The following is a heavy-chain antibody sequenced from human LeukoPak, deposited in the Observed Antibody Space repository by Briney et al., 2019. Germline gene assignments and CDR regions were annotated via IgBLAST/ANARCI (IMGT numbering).Heavy chain of an antibody. Sequence: ASVKVSCKASGYTFTSYGISWVRQAPGQGLEWMGWISAYNGNTNYAQKLQGRVTMTTDTSTSTAYMELRSLRSEDTAVYYCARGLLWFGEFYDAFDIWGQGTMVTVSP. CDR3: ARGLLWFGEFYDAFDI. CDR1: GYTFTSYG. J-gene: IGHJ3*02. D-gene: IGHD3-10*01. V-gene: IGHV1-18*01. CDR2: ISAYNGNT.